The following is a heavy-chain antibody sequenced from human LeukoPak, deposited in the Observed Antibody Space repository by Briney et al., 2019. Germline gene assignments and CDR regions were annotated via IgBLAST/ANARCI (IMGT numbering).Heavy chain of an antibody. CDR3: ARLYGKQFDY. CDR1: GYYFTTSW. D-gene: IGHD4-17*01. CDR2: IYPSDSDT. Sequence: GGSLKISCKGSGYYFTTSWIGWVRQMPGKGLEWMGIIYPSDSDTRYSTSFQGQVTISADKSISTAYLQWSSLRASDTAMYYCARLYGKQFDYWGQVTLVTVSS. V-gene: IGHV5-51*01. J-gene: IGHJ4*02.